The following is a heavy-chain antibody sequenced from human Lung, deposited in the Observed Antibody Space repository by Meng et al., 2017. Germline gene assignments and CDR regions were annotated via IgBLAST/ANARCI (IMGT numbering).Heavy chain of an antibody. D-gene: IGHD4-11*01. J-gene: IGHJ4*02. Sequence: QLDVWGAGLLRPPESLSFTFFFAGGSFSDYHRTWIRQPPGKGLEWIGEINHSGSTNYNPSLESRATISVDTSQNNLSLKLSSVTAADSAVYYCARGPTTMAHDFDYWGQGTLVTVSS. V-gene: IGHV4-34*01. CDR1: GGSFSDYH. CDR2: INHSGST. CDR3: ARGPTTMAHDFDY.